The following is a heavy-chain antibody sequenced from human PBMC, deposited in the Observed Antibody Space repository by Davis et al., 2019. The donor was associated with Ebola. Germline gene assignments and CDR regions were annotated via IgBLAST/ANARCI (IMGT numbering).Heavy chain of an antibody. CDR3: ARAMIVGDWGMDV. CDR1: GFTFSTYA. V-gene: IGHV3-30-3*01. Sequence: GGSLRLSCAASGFTFSTYAMHWVRQAPGKGLEWVAVISYDGSNKYYADSVKGRFTIPRDNSKNTLYLQMNSLRAEDTAVYYCARAMIVGDWGMDVWGQGTTVTVSS. J-gene: IGHJ6*02. CDR2: ISYDGSNK. D-gene: IGHD3-22*01.